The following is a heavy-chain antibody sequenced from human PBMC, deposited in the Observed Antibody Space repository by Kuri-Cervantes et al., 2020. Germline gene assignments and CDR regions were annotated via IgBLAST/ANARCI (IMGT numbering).Heavy chain of an antibody. CDR3: ARGFKGYGDYEEYFDY. CDR1: GGPISSYY. Sequence: SETLSLTCTVSGGPISSYYWSWIRQPAGKGLEWIGRIYTSGSTYYNPSLKSRVTISVDRSKNQFSLKLSSVTAADTAVYYCARGFKGYGDYEEYFDYWGQGTLVTVSS. D-gene: IGHD4-17*01. V-gene: IGHV4-4*07. CDR2: IYTSGST. J-gene: IGHJ4*02.